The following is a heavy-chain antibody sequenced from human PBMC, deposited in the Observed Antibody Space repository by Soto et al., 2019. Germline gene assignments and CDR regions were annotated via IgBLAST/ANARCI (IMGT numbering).Heavy chain of an antibody. CDR2: ISAGGGNT. CDR1: GFTFSTYA. Sequence: ESGGGLAQPGGSLRLSCAASGFTFSTYAMSWVRQAPGKGLEWVSGISAGGGNTFYADSVRGRFTISRDNSKNTLDLQMSSLRAEDAALYFCVKHSEYQLLSWFDPWGQGTLVTVSS. J-gene: IGHJ5*02. CDR3: VKHSEYQLLSWFDP. V-gene: IGHV3-23*01. D-gene: IGHD2-2*01.